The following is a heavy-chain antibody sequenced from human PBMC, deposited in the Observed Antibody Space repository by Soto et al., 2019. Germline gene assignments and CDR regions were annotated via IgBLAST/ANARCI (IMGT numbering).Heavy chain of an antibody. Sequence: QVQLQESGPGLVKPSETLSLTCTVSGGSINNYFWGWVRQPPGKGLEWIGYIYYTGSTNYNPSLQTRVTIAKDTSRTRFSLNLNSVTAAAAAVYESAGWSDEYGAYLDVWGKGTTVTVSS. CDR1: GGSINNYF. CDR2: IYYTGST. D-gene: IGHD4-17*01. V-gene: IGHV4-59*08. J-gene: IGHJ6*03. CDR3: AGWSDEYGAYLDV.